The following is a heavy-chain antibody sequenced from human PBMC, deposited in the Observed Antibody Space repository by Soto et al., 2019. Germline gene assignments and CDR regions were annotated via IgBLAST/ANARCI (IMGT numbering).Heavy chain of an antibody. CDR2: INPNSGGT. D-gene: IGHD1-1*01. J-gene: IGHJ5*02. CDR1: GYTFSDYY. Sequence: GASVKVSCKASGYTFSDYYIHWVRQAPGQGLEWMGWINPNSGGTKYAPKFQGGVTMTRDTSITTAYMELSRLRSGDTAVYYCAREPATAKPEGVDPWGQGTQVTVSS. CDR3: AREPATAKPEGVDP. V-gene: IGHV1-2*02.